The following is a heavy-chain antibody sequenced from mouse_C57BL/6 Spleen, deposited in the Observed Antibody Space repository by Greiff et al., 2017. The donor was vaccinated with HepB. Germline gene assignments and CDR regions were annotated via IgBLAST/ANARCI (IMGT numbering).Heavy chain of an antibody. D-gene: IGHD1-1*01. CDR1: GYTFTSYW. CDR3: ARWNYGSSPYWYFDV. CDR2: IDPSDSYT. J-gene: IGHJ1*03. V-gene: IGHV1-69*01. Sequence: VQLQQPGAELVMPGASVKLSCKASGYTFTSYWMHWVKQRPGQGLEWIGEIDPSDSYTNYNQKFKGKSTLTVDKSSSTAYMQLSSLTSEDSAVYYCARWNYGSSPYWYFDVWGTGTTVTVSS.